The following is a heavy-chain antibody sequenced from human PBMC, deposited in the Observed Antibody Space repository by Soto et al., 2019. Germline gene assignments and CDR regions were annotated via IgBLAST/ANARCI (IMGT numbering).Heavy chain of an antibody. D-gene: IGHD6-13*01. V-gene: IGHV3-30*18. CDR2: ISYDGSNK. CDR1: GFTFSSYG. Sequence: QVQLVESGGGVVQPGRSLRLSCAASGFTFSSYGMHWVRQAPGKGLEWVEVISYDGSNKYYADSVKGRFTISRDNSKNTLYLQMNSLRAEDTAVYYWAKEAAAEGYFQHWGQGTLVTVSS. CDR3: AKEAAAEGYFQH. J-gene: IGHJ1*01.